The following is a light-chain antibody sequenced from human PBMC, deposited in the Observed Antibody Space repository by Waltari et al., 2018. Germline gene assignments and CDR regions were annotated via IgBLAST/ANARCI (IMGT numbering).Light chain of an antibody. CDR1: VMAEKY. J-gene: IGLJ3*02. Sequence: SYELTQPFSVSVSPGQTATITCSGDVMAEKYVRWLQQKPGQAPILSLYKDTDRPSGIPGRFSGSTSGSSVTLTIRVALPDDEADYYCHAAADNGWFFGGGTKLTVL. CDR2: KDT. CDR3: HAAADNGWF. V-gene: IGLV3-27*01.